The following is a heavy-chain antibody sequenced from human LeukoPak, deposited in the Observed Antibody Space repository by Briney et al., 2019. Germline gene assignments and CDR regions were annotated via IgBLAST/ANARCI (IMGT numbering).Heavy chain of an antibody. J-gene: IGHJ5*02. CDR2: ISSSGSTI. V-gene: IGHV3-48*03. CDR3: ARGIFYGGRNQYIWLDL. D-gene: IGHD4-23*01. CDR1: GFTFSSYE. Sequence: GGSLRLSCAASGFTFSSYEMNWVRQAPGKGLEWVSYISSSGSTIYYADSVKGRFTISRDNAKNSLYLQMNSLRAEDTAVYYCARGIFYGGRNQYIWLDLWGQGTLVTVSS.